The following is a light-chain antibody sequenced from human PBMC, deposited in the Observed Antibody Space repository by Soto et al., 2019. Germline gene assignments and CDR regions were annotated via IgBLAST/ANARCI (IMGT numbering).Light chain of an antibody. V-gene: IGLV1-47*01. CDR3: AAWDDSLSGPGV. J-gene: IGLJ2*01. CDR1: SSNIGSTY. CDR2: RNN. Sequence: QSVLTQPPSASGTPGQRVTISCSGSSSNIGSTYVYWYQQLPGTAPKLLIYRNNQRPSGVPDRFSGSKSGTSASLAISGLRSEDEADYYCAAWDDSLSGPGVFGGGTQLTVL.